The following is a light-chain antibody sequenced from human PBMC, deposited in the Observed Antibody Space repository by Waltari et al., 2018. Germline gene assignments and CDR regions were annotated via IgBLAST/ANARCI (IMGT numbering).Light chain of an antibody. Sequence: EIVVTQSPATLSVSPGDRVPLSCRASQNVGTSLAWYQQKPGQTPRLLIFGAYSRASGVPARFSGSGSGTDFTLAISSLQSEDFAVYYCQQYEDWPRHSFGGGTKVQIE. J-gene: IGKJ4*01. CDR3: QQYEDWPRHS. CDR2: GAY. CDR1: QNVGTS. V-gene: IGKV3-15*01.